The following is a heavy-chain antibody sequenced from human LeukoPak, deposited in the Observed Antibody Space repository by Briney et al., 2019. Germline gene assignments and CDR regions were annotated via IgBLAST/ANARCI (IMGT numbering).Heavy chain of an antibody. J-gene: IGHJ4*02. Sequence: GASVKVSCKASGYTFTGYYMHWVRQAPGQGLEWMGWINPNSGGTNYAQKFQGRVTMTRDTSISTAYMELSRLKSDDTAVFYCARGRRILVGDVNAGDFFDYWGQGTLVTVSS. D-gene: IGHD1-26*01. CDR2: INPNSGGT. CDR3: ARGRRILVGDVNAGDFFDY. CDR1: GYTFTGYY. V-gene: IGHV1-2*02.